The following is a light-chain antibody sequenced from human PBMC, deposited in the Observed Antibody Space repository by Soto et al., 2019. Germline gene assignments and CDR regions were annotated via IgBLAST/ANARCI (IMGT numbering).Light chain of an antibody. V-gene: IGKV3-11*01. CDR1: QSFRGL. CDR3: QQRHMWPIT. Sequence: EIVLTQSPATLSLSPGDRATLSCRASQSFRGLLAWYQQKPGQAPRLLIYDAYNRATGIPPRLSGSGSGTDFTLTISSLEPEDSAVYYCQQRHMWPITFGQGTRLEIK. J-gene: IGKJ5*01. CDR2: DAY.